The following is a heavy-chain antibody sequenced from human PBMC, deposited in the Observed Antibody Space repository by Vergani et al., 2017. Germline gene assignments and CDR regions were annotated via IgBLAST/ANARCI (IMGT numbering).Heavy chain of an antibody. CDR3: GGSSWPGYYFEY. CDR1: GGSFSAYY. Sequence: QMQLQESGPGLVKPSETLSLTCTVSGGSFSAYYWSWIRQPPGKGLEWIGYVYYNGNTNYNPSLKSRVTISVDTSKNQFSLNLNSVTAADTALYYCGGSSWPGYYFEYLGQGMLVTVSS. CDR2: VYYNGNT. V-gene: IGHV4-59*01. J-gene: IGHJ4*02. D-gene: IGHD6-13*01.